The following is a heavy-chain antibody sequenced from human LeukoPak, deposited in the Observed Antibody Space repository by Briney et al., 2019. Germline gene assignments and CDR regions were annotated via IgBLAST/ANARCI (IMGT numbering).Heavy chain of an antibody. CDR2: LYNAGST. J-gene: IGHJ4*02. CDR3: AKGPVAGTG. D-gene: IGHD6-19*01. CDR1: GFIVSNNY. Sequence: GGSLRLSCVASGFIVSNNYMSWVRQAPGKGLEWVSVLYNAGSTYYADSVKGRFTISRDNSKNTLYLQMNSLRAEDTAVYYCAKGPVAGTGWGQGTLVTVSS. V-gene: IGHV3-53*01.